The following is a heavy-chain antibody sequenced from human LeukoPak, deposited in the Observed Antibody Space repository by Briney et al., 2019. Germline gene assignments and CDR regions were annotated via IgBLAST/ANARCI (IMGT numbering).Heavy chain of an antibody. J-gene: IGHJ4*02. CDR3: ARASGGNFRVQGQHYFDY. D-gene: IGHD4-23*01. CDR2: IYYSGNT. CDR1: GGSISSYY. V-gene: IGHV4-59*01. Sequence: SETLSLTCTVSGGSISSYYWSWIRQPPGKGLEWIGYIYYSGNTNYNPSLKSRVTISVDTSKNQFSLKLSSVTAADTAVYYCARASGGNFRVQGQHYFDYWGQGTLVTVSS.